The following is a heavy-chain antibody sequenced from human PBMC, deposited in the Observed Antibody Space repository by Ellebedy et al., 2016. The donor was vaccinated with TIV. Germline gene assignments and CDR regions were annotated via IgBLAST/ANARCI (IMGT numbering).Heavy chain of an antibody. CDR1: GYSFTGYW. J-gene: IGHJ4*02. D-gene: IGHD5-18*01. Sequence: GESLKISCQGSGYSFTGYWIGWVRHMPGKGLEWMGVIYPGDSDTRYSPSFQGQVTISVDKSINTAYLQWTSLKASDTAMYFCARHGLLYSFGAFDSWGQGTLVTVSS. V-gene: IGHV5-51*01. CDR3: ARHGLLYSFGAFDS. CDR2: IYPGDSDT.